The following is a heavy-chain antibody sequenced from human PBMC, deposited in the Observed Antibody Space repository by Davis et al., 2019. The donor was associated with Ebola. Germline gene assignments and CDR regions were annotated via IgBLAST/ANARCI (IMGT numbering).Heavy chain of an antibody. Sequence: ASVKVSCKASGYTFTGYYMHWVRQAPGQGLEWMGWINPNSGGTNYAQKFQGRVTMTRDTSISTAYMELSRLRSDDTAVYYCARKYYGSGSYAHDAFDIWGQGTMVTVSS. CDR2: INPNSGGT. J-gene: IGHJ3*02. CDR1: GYTFTGYY. D-gene: IGHD3-10*01. V-gene: IGHV1-2*02. CDR3: ARKYYGSGSYAHDAFDI.